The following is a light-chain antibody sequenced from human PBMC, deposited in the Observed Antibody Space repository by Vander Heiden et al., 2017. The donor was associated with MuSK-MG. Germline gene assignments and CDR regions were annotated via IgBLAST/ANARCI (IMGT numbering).Light chain of an antibody. J-gene: IGLJ2*01. CDR3: AARDDSLNGRV. V-gene: IGLV1-44*01. CDR2: RNN. Sequence: QSVLPQPPSASPTPGQRVTISGSESSSNIGSNTVVWFLQPPETAPNLLIFRNNQRPSAVPDRFSASKSGTSASLAIIGLQAEDEADYYCAARDDSLNGRVFGGGTKLTVL. CDR1: SSNIGSNT.